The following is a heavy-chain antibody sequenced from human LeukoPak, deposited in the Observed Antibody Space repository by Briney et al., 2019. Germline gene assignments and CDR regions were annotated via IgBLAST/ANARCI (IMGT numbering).Heavy chain of an antibody. Sequence: PSATLSLTCTVSGASISTYFWSWIRQPAGKRMEWIRRVYASATTYYNPSLRSRVTLSIDTSKNQFSLSLNSVTAADTAVYYCAKTHCGGGSCDKFDSWGQGILVTVSS. CDR2: VYASATT. CDR3: AKTHCGGGSCDKFDS. D-gene: IGHD2-21*01. V-gene: IGHV4-4*07. CDR1: GASISTYF. J-gene: IGHJ5*01.